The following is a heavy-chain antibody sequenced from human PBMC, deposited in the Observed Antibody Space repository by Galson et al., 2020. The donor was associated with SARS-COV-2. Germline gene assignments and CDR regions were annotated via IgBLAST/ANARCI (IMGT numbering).Heavy chain of an antibody. CDR1: GGSINIYY. CDR2: LYYGGKT. J-gene: IGHJ4*02. CDR3: ARLPVVRGVDC. V-gene: IGHV4-59*01. Sequence: ASETLSLTCTVSGGSINIYYWSWIRQPPGKGLEWIGYLYYGGKTNYNPSLKNRVTISVDTSKIQFSLTLSSVTAADTAMYYCARLPVVRGVDCWGQGIPVTVSS. D-gene: IGHD3-10*01.